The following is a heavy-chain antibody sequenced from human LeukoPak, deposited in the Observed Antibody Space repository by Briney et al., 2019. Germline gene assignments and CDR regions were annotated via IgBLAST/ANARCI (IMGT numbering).Heavy chain of an antibody. CDR3: ASERLNTAFDI. CDR2: IHPNSGGT. J-gene: IGHJ3*02. V-gene: IGHV1-2*02. Sequence: ASVKVSCKASGYTFTGYYMHWVRQAPGQGLEWMGWIHPNSGGTISAQKFQGRDTMTRDTSINTAYMELSRLRSDDTAVYYCASERLNTAFDIWGQGTMVTVSS. D-gene: IGHD2-8*01. CDR1: GYTFTGYY.